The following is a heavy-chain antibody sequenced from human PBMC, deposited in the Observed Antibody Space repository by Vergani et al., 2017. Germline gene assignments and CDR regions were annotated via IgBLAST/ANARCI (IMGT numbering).Heavy chain of an antibody. CDR1: GFTLSNYD. J-gene: IGHJ4*02. V-gene: IGHV3-30*02. Sequence: QVQLVESGGGVVQRGGSLRLSCATSGFTLSNYDMQWIRQGPGKGLEFVAFIQFDGSNQYYADSVKGRFTLSRDFSKNTLYLQMNSLRTDDTATYYCAKHFRVTGIDYWGQGTQVIVSS. CDR2: IQFDGSNQ. D-gene: IGHD5-18*01. CDR3: AKHFRVTGIDY.